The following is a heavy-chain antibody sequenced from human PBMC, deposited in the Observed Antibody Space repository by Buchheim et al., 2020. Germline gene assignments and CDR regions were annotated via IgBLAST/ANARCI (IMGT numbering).Heavy chain of an antibody. CDR1: GFTFSSYA. Sequence: QVQLVESGGGVVQPGRSLRLSCAASGFTFSSYAMHWVRQAPGKGLEWVAVISYDGSNKYYADSVKGRFTISRDNSKNTLYLQMNSLRAEDTAVYYCARDRGEYYYYGMDVWGQGTT. CDR2: ISYDGSNK. J-gene: IGHJ6*02. CDR3: ARDRGEYYYYGMDV. D-gene: IGHD3-16*01. V-gene: IGHV3-30-3*01.